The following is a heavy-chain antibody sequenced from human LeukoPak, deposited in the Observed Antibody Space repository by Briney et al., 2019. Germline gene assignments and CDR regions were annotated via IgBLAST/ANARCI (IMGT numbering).Heavy chain of an antibody. CDR2: ISRSSSHI. CDR1: GFTFSAYT. V-gene: IGHV3-21*01. CDR3: VVQSSGVVY. J-gene: IGHJ4*02. D-gene: IGHD6-19*01. Sequence: GGSLRLSCAASGFTFSAYTMNWVRQAPGKGLEWVSSISRSSSHILYADSVKGRFTISRDNTENSLYLQMNGLRAEDTAVYYCVVQSSGVVYWGQGTLVTVSS.